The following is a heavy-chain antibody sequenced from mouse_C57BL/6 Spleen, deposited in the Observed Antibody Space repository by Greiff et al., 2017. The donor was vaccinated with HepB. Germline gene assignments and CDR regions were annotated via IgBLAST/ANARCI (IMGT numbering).Heavy chain of an antibody. CDR2: ISSGGDYI. Sequence: EVMLVESGEGLVKPGGSLKLSCAASGFTFSSYAMSWVRQTPEKRLEWVAYISSGGDYIYYADTVKGRFTISRDNARNTLYLQMSSLKSEDTAMYYCTRSYDYDGAMDYWGQGTSVTVSS. CDR1: GFTFSSYA. CDR3: TRSYDYDGAMDY. D-gene: IGHD2-4*01. J-gene: IGHJ4*01. V-gene: IGHV5-9-1*02.